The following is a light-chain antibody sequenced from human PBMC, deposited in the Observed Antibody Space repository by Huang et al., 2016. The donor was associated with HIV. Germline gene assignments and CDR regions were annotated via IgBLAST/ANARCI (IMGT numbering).Light chain of an antibody. V-gene: IGKV1-5*01. CDR1: QNITTG. Sequence: DIQMTQSPSTLSASVGDRVTITGRASQNITTGLAGYQQKPGKAPKLLIYAASTLQSGVPSRFSGSGSGTEFTLTISSLQPDDFATYHCQQYNSYPRTFGQGTKLEIK. J-gene: IGKJ2*01. CDR2: AAS. CDR3: QQYNSYPRT.